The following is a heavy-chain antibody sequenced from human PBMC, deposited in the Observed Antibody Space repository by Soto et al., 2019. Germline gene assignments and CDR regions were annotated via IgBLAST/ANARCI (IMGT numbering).Heavy chain of an antibody. CDR1: GGSISSSNW. J-gene: IGHJ5*02. V-gene: IGHV4-4*02. D-gene: IGHD3-9*01. CDR2: IYHSGST. CDR3: ARDVRAYFDRLLDSQFDP. Sequence: SETLSLTCAVSGGSISSSNWWSWFRQPPGEGLEWIGEIYHSGSTNYNPSLKSRVTISVDKSKNQFSLKLSSVTAADTAVYYCARDVRAYFDRLLDSQFDPWGQGTLVTVSS.